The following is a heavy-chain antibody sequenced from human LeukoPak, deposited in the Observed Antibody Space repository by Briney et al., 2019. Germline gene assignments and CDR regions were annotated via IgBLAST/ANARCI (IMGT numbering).Heavy chain of an antibody. CDR2: IYPADSNT. Sequence: GESLKISCKGSGYSFTSYWIGWVRQMPGRVLEWMGIIYPADSNTRYSPSFQGQVTISADKSISTAYLQWSSLKASDTAMYYCARRRAVAGTYYFDYWGQGTLVTVSS. J-gene: IGHJ4*02. CDR1: GYSFTSYW. V-gene: IGHV5-51*01. D-gene: IGHD6-19*01. CDR3: ARRRAVAGTYYFDY.